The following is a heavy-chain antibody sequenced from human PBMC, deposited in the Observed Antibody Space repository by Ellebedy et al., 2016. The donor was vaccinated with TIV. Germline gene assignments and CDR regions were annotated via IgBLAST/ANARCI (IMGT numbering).Heavy chain of an antibody. V-gene: IGHV6-1*01. CDR2: TYYRSKWYN. Sequence: SQTLSLTCAISGDSFSSNSASWNCXSQSPSRGLEWLGRTYYRSKWYNDYAVSVKSRITINPDTSKNQFSLQLNSVTPEDTAVYYCAEDSTSDGAFDIWGQGTMVTVSS. J-gene: IGHJ3*02. CDR3: AEDSTSDGAFDI. CDR1: GDSFSSNSAS. D-gene: IGHD5-24*01.